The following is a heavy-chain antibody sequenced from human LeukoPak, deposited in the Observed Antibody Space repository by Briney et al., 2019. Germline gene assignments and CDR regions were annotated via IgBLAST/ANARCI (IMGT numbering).Heavy chain of an antibody. CDR1: GGSISSYY. CDR2: IYYSGST. V-gene: IGHV4-59*01. CDR3: ARVRTTHYDSSGYPDY. D-gene: IGHD3-22*01. J-gene: IGHJ4*02. Sequence: SETLSLTCTVSGGSISSYYWSWIRQPPGKGLEWIGYIYYSGSTNYNPSLKSRVTISVDTSKNQFSLKLSSVTAADTAVYYCARVRTTHYDSSGYPDYWGQGTLVTVSS.